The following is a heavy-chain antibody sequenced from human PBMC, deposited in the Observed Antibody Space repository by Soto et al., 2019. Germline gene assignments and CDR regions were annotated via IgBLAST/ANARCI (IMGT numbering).Heavy chain of an antibody. J-gene: IGHJ5*02. CDR2: INHSGST. D-gene: IGHD1-1*01. CDR3: AMKLERRARLKFDP. V-gene: IGHV4-34*01. Sequence: SETLSLTCAVYGGSFSGYYWSWIRQPPGKGLEWIGEINHSGSTNYNPSLKSRVTISVDTSKNQFSLKLSSVTAADTAVYYCAMKLERRARLKFDPWGQGTLVTVSS. CDR1: GGSFSGYY.